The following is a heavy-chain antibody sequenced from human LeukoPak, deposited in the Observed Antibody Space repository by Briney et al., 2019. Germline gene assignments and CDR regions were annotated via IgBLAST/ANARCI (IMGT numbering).Heavy chain of an antibody. CDR2: ISYDGSNK. V-gene: IGHV3-30*03. J-gene: IGHJ4*02. CDR1: GFTFSSYG. D-gene: IGHD3-16*01. CDR3: AIRDGGHFDY. Sequence: GGSLRLSCAASGFTFSSYGMHWVRQAPGKGLEWVAVISYDGSNKYYADSVKGRFTISRDNSKNTLYPQMNSLRAEDTAVYYCAIRDGGHFDYWGQGTLVTVSS.